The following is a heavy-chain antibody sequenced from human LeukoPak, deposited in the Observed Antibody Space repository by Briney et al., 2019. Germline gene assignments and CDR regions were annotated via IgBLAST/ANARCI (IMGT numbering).Heavy chain of an antibody. CDR2: INHSGST. CDR1: GGSISSSSYY. Sequence: SETLSLTCTVSGGSISSSSYYRGWIRQPPGKGLEWIGEINHSGSTNYNPSLKSQVTISVDTSKNQFSLKLSSVTAADTAVYYCARGGGSYAFDPWGQGTLVTVSS. V-gene: IGHV4-39*07. D-gene: IGHD1-26*01. CDR3: ARGGGSYAFDP. J-gene: IGHJ5*02.